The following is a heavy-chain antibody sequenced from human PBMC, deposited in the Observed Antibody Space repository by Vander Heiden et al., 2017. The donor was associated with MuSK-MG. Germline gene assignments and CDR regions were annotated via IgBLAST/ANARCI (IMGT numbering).Heavy chain of an antibody. J-gene: IGHJ5*01. V-gene: IGHV3-23*01. CDR2: ISGASNTI. CDR1: GFTFRPYS. D-gene: IGHD6-6*01. Sequence: EVHLLESGGGLVQPGGSLRPSCAAPGFTFRPYSLSWVRQTPGKGLEWVSIISGASNTIYYADSVKGRFIISRDNSKNTLFLQMDSLRAEDTAVYYCAKSIAIGKHFFDSWGQGTLVTVSS. CDR3: AKSIAIGKHFFDS.